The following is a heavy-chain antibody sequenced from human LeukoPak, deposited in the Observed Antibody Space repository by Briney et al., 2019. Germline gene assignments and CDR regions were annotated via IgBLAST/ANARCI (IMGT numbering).Heavy chain of an antibody. J-gene: IGHJ4*02. CDR2: IYYSGST. D-gene: IGHD3-22*01. CDR3: ARLSISPYYYDSSGYYLDY. V-gene: IGHV4-30-4*08. CDR1: GGSISSGDYY. Sequence: SSQTLSLTCTVSGGSISSGDYYWSWIRQPPGKGLEWIGYIYYSGSTYYNPSLKSRVTISVDTSKNQFSLKLSSVTAADTAVYYCARLSISPYYYDSSGYYLDYWGQGTLVTVSS.